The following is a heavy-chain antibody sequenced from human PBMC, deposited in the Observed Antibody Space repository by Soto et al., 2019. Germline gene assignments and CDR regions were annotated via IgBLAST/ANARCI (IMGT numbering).Heavy chain of an antibody. J-gene: IGHJ4*02. CDR1: GFTFSNAW. Sequence: GGSLRLSCAASGFTFSNAWMNWVRQAPGKGLEWVGRIKSKTDGGTTDYAAPVKGRFTISREDSKNTLYLQMNSLKTEDTAVYYCTTTLILTGYLFPYYFDYWGQGTLVTVSS. D-gene: IGHD3-9*01. CDR3: TTTLILTGYLFPYYFDY. V-gene: IGHV3-15*07. CDR2: IKSKTDGGTT.